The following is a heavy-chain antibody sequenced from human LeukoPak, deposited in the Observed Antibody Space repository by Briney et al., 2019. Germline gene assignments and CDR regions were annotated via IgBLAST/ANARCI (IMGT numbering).Heavy chain of an antibody. J-gene: IGHJ4*02. V-gene: IGHV1-46*01. Sequence: ASVKVSCKASGYTFTNYYMHWVRQAPGQGLEWMGVINPSDGSRSYAQKFQGRVTMTRDTSTSTVYMELSSPRSEDTAVYYCAREQGVTSPGGDHWGQGTLVTVSS. CDR3: AREQGVTSPGGDH. D-gene: IGHD4-23*01. CDR2: INPSDGSR. CDR1: GYTFTNYY.